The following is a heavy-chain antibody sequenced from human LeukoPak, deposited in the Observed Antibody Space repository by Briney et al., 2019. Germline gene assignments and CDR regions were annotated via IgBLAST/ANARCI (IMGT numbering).Heavy chain of an antibody. CDR3: AKRPRDSTGYYLGAFDF. Sequence: PGGSLRLSCAASGFTFSNYAMTWVRQAPGKGLEWFSGISASGGTTYYADSVRGRFTISRDNSKNTLFLQMNSLRVEDTAVYYCAKRPRDSTGYYLGAFDFWGLGTMVTVSS. J-gene: IGHJ3*01. CDR1: GFTFSNYA. D-gene: IGHD3-22*01. V-gene: IGHV3-23*01. CDR2: ISASGGTT.